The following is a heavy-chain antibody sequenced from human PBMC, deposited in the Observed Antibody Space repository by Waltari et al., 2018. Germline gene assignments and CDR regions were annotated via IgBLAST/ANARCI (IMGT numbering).Heavy chain of an antibody. V-gene: IGHV1-2*02. CDR1: GYHLPGNY. D-gene: IGHD2-8*01. CDR3: AKSPWNGPLDY. CDR2: INPNSGGT. J-gene: IGHJ4*02. Sequence: QEHLVQSGAEVKKPGASVKVSGKSSGYHLPGNYIHWVRQAPGQGLEWMGWINPNSGGTNYAQKFQGRVTVTRDTSISTAYMEVSSLRSDDTAVYYCAKSPWNGPLDYWGQGTLVTVSS.